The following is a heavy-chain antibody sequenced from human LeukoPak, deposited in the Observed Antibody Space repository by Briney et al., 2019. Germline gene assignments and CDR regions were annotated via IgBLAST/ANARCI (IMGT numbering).Heavy chain of an antibody. CDR3: TRLTGVPPGIAVAGPYYYYYMDV. CDR1: GFTFSGSA. D-gene: IGHD6-19*01. CDR2: IRSKANSYAT. Sequence: GGSLRLSCAASGFTFSGSAMHWVRQASGKGLEWVGRIRSKANSYATAYAASVKGRFTISRDDSKNTAYLQMNSLKTEDTAVYYRTRLTGVPPGIAVAGPYYYYYMDVWGKGTTVTVSS. J-gene: IGHJ6*03. V-gene: IGHV3-73*01.